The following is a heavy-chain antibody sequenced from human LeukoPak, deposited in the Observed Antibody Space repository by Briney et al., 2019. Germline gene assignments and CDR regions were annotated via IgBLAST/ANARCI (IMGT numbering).Heavy chain of an antibody. D-gene: IGHD3-22*01. Sequence: ASVKVSCKASGYTFSNHGITWVRQAPGQGLEWMGWISGYNGNTNFAQKLQGRVSMTTDTSTYTSDMELRSLRSDDTAVYYCARSLGDSSGYYPLPFDYWGQGTLVIVSS. CDR2: ISGYNGNT. CDR3: ARSLGDSSGYYPLPFDY. J-gene: IGHJ4*02. V-gene: IGHV1-18*01. CDR1: GYTFSNHG.